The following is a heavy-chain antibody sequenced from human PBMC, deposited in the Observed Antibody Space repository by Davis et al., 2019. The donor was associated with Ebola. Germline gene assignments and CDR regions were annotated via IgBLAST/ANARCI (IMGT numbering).Heavy chain of an antibody. Sequence: MPSETLSLTCTVPGGSISSYYWSWIRQPPGKGLEWIGYIYYSGSTNYNPSLKSRVTISVDTSKNQFSLKLSSVTAADTAVYYCARGPYYYDSSGYYYYNWFDPWGQGTLVTVSS. CDR2: IYYSGST. J-gene: IGHJ5*02. D-gene: IGHD3-22*01. CDR3: ARGPYYYDSSGYYYYNWFDP. CDR1: GGSISSYY. V-gene: IGHV4-59*08.